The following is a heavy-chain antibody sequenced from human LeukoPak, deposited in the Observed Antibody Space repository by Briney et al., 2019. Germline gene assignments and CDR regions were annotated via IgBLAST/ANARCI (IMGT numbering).Heavy chain of an antibody. CDR1: GVSITTYY. V-gene: IGHV4-59*13. CDR3: AREANYYGSGSYFEGTFDY. Sequence: SETLSLTCTVSGVSITTYYWSWIRQPPGKGLEWIGYIYHSGSTNYNPSLKSRVTISVDTSKNEFSLKLPSVTAADTAVYYCAREANYYGSGSYFEGTFDYWGQGSLVTVSS. CDR2: IYHSGST. D-gene: IGHD3-10*01. J-gene: IGHJ4*02.